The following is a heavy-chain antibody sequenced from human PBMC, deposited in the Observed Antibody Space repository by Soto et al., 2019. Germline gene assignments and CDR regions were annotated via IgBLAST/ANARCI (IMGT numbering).Heavy chain of an antibody. CDR3: AREDGYCSGGSCLNYFDY. D-gene: IGHD2-15*01. J-gene: IGHJ4*02. CDR2: INHSGST. V-gene: IGHV4-34*01. CDR1: GGSFSGYY. Sequence: QVQLQQWGAGLLKPSETLSLTCAVYGGSFSGYYWSWIRQPPGKGLEWIGEINHSGSTNYNPTLKSRVTISVDTSKNQFSLKLSSVTAADTAVYYCAREDGYCSGGSCLNYFDYWGQGTLVTVSS.